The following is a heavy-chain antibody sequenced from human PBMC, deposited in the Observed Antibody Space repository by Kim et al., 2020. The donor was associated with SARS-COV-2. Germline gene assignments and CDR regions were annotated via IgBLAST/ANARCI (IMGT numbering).Heavy chain of an antibody. D-gene: IGHD6-13*01. CDR2: ISWDGGST. CDR3: AKDIEGRIAAAGDFDY. CDR1: GFTFDDYT. J-gene: IGHJ4*02. V-gene: IGHV3-43*01. Sequence: GGSLRLSCAASGFTFDDYTMHWVRQAPGKGLEWVSLISWDGGSTYYADSVKGRFTISRDNSKNSLYLQMNSLRTEDTALYYCAKDIEGRIAAAGDFDYWGQGTLGPVPP.